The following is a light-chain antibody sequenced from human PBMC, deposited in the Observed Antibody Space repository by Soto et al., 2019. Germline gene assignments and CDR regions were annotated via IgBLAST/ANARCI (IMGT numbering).Light chain of an antibody. CDR3: QQNYNTPIT. J-gene: IGKJ5*01. Sequence: IQMTQSPSSLSASVGDRVTITCRASQGINSYLDWYQQTPGKAPSLLIYSASTLQSGVPSRFSGSGSGTDFTLTISSLQPDDFATYYCQQNYNTPITFGQGTRLEIK. V-gene: IGKV1-39*01. CDR2: SAS. CDR1: QGINSY.